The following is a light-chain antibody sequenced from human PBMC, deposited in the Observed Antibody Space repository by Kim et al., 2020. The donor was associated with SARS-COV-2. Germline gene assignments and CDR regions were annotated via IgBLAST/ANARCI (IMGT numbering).Light chain of an antibody. J-gene: IGKJ5*01. CDR1: HDISTS. CDR3: QQINTFPST. CDR2: AAS. V-gene: IGKV1D-12*01. Sequence: ASMGDRVTITCRASHDISTSVAWYQQRPGRAPKLLIYAASSLQSGVPSRFSGSGSGTTFSLTISSLQPEDFAIYYCQQINTFPSTFGQGTRLEIK.